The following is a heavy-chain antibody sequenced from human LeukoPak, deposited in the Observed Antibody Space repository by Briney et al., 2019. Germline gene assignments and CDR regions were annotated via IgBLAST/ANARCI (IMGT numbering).Heavy chain of an antibody. D-gene: IGHD1-26*01. J-gene: IGHJ4*02. V-gene: IGHV4-59*08. CDR3: ARGSGSYYYFDY. Sequence: SETLSLTCTVSGGSISSYYWSWIRQPPGKGLEWIGYIYYSGSTNYNPFLKSRVTISVDTSKNQFSLKLSSVTAADTAVYYCARGSGSYYYFDYWGQGTLVTVSS. CDR1: GGSISSYY. CDR2: IYYSGST.